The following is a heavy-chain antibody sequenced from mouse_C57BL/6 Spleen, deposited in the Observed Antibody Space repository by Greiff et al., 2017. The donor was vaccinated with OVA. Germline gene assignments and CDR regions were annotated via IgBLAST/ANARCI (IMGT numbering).Heavy chain of an antibody. CDR2: INPYNGGT. Sequence: VQLQQSGPVLVKPGASVKMSCKASGYTFTDYYMNWVKQSHGKSLEWIGVINPYNGGTSYNQKFKGKATLTVDKSSSTAYMELNSLTSEDSAVYYSGRRDYAMDYWGQGTSVTVSS. V-gene: IGHV1-19*01. J-gene: IGHJ4*01. CDR3: GRRDYAMDY. CDR1: GYTFTDYY.